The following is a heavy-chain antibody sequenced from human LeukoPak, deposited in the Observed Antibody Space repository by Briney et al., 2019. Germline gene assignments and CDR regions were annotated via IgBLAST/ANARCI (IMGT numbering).Heavy chain of an antibody. CDR3: AKALEMSTITFGFDL. J-gene: IGHJ4*02. V-gene: IGHV3-23*01. D-gene: IGHD5-24*01. Sequence: GGSLRLSCAGSGFTFSSYVMSWVRQAPGKGLEWVSTISGSGGAGTYYADSVKGRFTMSRDNAKNTLYLQMNSLRADDTAVYYCAKALEMSTITFGFDLWGLGTLVTVSS. CDR2: ISGSGGAGT. CDR1: GFTFSSYV.